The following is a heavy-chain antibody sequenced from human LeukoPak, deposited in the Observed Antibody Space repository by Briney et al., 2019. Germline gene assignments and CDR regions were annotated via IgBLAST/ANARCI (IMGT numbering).Heavy chain of an antibody. Sequence: SPRLSCVTSGFTFGDYTMHWVRQVPGKGLEWLSGITWDGGNIAYADSVKGRFTISRDNAKSSLYLQMNSLRNEDMAFYFCAKGYTFHGVAHDSGYFDYWGQGTLVTVSS. CDR3: AKGYTFHGVAHDSGYFDY. J-gene: IGHJ4*02. CDR2: ITWDGGNI. V-gene: IGHV3-9*03. D-gene: IGHD3-3*01. CDR1: GFTFGDYT.